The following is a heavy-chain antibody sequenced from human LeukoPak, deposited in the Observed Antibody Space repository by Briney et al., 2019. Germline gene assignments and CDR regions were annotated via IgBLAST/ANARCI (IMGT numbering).Heavy chain of an antibody. V-gene: IGHV4-39*07. CDR1: GGSISSSSYY. Sequence: SETLSLTCTVSGGSISSSSYYWGWIRQPPGKGLEWIGSIYYSGSTNYNPSLKSRVTISVDTSKNQFSLKLSSVTAADTAVYYCARAPARANFDYWGQGTLVTVSS. D-gene: IGHD5-12*01. J-gene: IGHJ4*02. CDR3: ARAPARANFDY. CDR2: IYYSGST.